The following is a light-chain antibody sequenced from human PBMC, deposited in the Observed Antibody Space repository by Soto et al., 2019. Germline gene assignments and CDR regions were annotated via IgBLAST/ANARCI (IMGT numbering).Light chain of an antibody. CDR3: QQYGSSPPWYT. CDR2: GAS. CDR1: QSVSSSY. J-gene: IGKJ2*01. Sequence: EIVLTQSPGTLSLSPGERATLSCRASQSVSSSYLAWYQQKHGQAPRLLIYGASSRATGIPDRFSGSGSGTDFTLTISRLEPEYFAVYYCQQYGSSPPWYTFGQGTKLEIK. V-gene: IGKV3-20*01.